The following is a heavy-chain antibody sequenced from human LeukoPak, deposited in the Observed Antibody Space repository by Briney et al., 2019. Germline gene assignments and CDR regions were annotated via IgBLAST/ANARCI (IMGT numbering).Heavy chain of an antibody. D-gene: IGHD3-16*01. CDR3: ARDPPSRGTRYFDY. V-gene: IGHV3-21*01. CDR2: IGSSSSNK. CDR1: GFPFSRYS. J-gene: IGHJ4*02. Sequence: GGSLRLSCAASGFPFSRYSMNWVRQAPGEGPEWVSSIGSSSSNKDYVDSVKGRFTVSRDNAKNSLYLQMDSLRVEDTAVYYCARDPPSRGTRYFDYWGQGILVTVSS.